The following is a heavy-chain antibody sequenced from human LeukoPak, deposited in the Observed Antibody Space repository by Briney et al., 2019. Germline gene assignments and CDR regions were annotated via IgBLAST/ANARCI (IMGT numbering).Heavy chain of an antibody. CDR1: GFTFSSYE. CDR2: ISSSGSTI. J-gene: IGHJ4*02. CDR3: ARDPRDYDSSGNY. V-gene: IGHV3-48*03. D-gene: IGHD3-22*01. Sequence: PGGSLRLSCAASGFTFSSYEMNWVRQAPGKGLEWVSYISSSGSTIYYADSVKGRFTISRDNAKNSLYLQMNSLRAEDTAVFYCARDPRDYDSSGNYWGQGTLVTVSS.